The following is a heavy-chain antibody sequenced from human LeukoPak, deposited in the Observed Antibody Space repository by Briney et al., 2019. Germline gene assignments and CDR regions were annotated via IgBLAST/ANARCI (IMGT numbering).Heavy chain of an antibody. J-gene: IGHJ4*02. CDR2: IYSGGRT. CDR1: GLTVSSNF. CDR3: VRGPPTPGFFHFFF. V-gene: IGHV3-66*01. Sequence: GGSLRLSCAVSGLTVSSNFISWVRQAPGKGLEWVSVIYSGGRTYYAGSVKGRFTISRDNSKNTVDLQMSSLRVDDSAICYCVRGPPTPGFFHFFFWGQGTLATVSS. D-gene: IGHD2-15*01.